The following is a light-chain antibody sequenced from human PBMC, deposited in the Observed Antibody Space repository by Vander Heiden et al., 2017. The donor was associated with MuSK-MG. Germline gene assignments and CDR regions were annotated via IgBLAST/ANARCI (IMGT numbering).Light chain of an antibody. CDR1: QNIDNY. CDR2: AAS. CDR3: QQTDITPWT. Sequence: DIQITQSPSSLSASVGDRVTITCRASQNIDNYLNWYQHIPGKAPHLLIYAASTLQSGVPSRFSGNGSGTDFTLTISRLQPEDFAIYYCQQTDITPWTFGRGTKVEIK. V-gene: IGKV1-39*01. J-gene: IGKJ1*01.